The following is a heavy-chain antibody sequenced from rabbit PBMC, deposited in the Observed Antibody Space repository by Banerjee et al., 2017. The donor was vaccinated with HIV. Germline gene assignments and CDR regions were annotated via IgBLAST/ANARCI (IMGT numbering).Heavy chain of an antibody. CDR1: GIDFNKYD. J-gene: IGHJ4*01. V-gene: IGHV1S40*01. CDR3: ARGVPNSGYYRDL. D-gene: IGHD1-1*01. Sequence: QSVEESGGDLVKPGASLTLSCKASGIDFNKYDITWVRQAPGEGLEWIGTMASGGNTYYASWAKGRFTISKTSSTTVTLQMTSLTAADTATYFCARGVPNSGYYRDLWGQGTLVTVS. CDR2: MASGGNT.